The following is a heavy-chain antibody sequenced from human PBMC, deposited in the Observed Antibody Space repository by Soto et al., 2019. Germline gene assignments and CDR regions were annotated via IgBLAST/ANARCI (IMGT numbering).Heavy chain of an antibody. V-gene: IGHV3-15*01. J-gene: IGHJ4*02. Sequence: GGSLRLSCAASGFTFSNAWMSWVRQAPGKGLEWVGRIKSKTDGGTTDYAAPVKGRFTISRDDSKNTLYLQMNSLKTEDTAVYYCTTDLQLAHTPDYWGQGTLVTVSS. D-gene: IGHD6-6*01. CDR3: TTDLQLAHTPDY. CDR1: GFTFSNAW. CDR2: IKSKTDGGTT.